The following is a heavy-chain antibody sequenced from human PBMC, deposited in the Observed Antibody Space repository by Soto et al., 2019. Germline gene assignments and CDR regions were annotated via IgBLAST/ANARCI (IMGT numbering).Heavy chain of an antibody. Sequence: QVTLKESGPVLVKPTETLTLTCTVSGFSLSNARMGVSWIRQPPGKALEWLAHIFSNDEKSYSTSLKSRLTISTNTSKNQVVLTMPTLDLVDTAKYYCARIPRQYYDFWSLRFDPWGQGTLVPVSS. J-gene: IGHJ5*02. V-gene: IGHV2-26*01. CDR2: IFSNDEK. CDR1: GFSLSNARMG. CDR3: ARIPRQYYDFWSLRFDP. D-gene: IGHD3-3*01.